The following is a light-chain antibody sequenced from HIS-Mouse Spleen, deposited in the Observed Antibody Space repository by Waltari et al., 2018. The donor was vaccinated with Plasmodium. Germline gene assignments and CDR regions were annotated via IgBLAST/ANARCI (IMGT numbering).Light chain of an antibody. V-gene: IGLV7-43*01. CDR2: STS. Sequence: QTVVTQEPSLTVSPGGTVTLTCASHTGAATSGYYPNWFQQKPGQAPRPLIYSTSNKHSWTPARFSGSLLGGKAALTLSGVQPEDEAEYYCLLYYGGARVFGGGTKLTVL. J-gene: IGLJ3*02. CDR1: TGAATSGYY. CDR3: LLYYGGARV.